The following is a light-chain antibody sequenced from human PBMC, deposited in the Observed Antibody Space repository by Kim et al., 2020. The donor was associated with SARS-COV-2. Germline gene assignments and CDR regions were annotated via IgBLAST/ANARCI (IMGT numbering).Light chain of an antibody. CDR1: QSVNSN. Sequence: EIVMTQSPATLSVSPGERATLSCRASQSVNSNLAWYQQKPGQPPRLLIYGASTRATGIPARFSGSGSGTEFTLTISSLQSEDFAVYYCQQYDQWPPATFGQGTKLEIK. CDR2: GAS. CDR3: QQYDQWPPAT. J-gene: IGKJ2*01. V-gene: IGKV3-15*01.